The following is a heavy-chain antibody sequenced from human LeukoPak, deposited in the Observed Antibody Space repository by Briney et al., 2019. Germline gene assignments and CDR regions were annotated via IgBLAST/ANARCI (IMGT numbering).Heavy chain of an antibody. CDR2: ISGSGGST. D-gene: IGHD7-27*01. CDR1: GFTFSSSA. CDR3: AKVSSNWAYFDY. Sequence: LPGGSLRLSCAASGFTFSSSAMSWVRQAPGKGLEWVSAISGSGGSTYYADSVKGRFTISRDNSKNTLYLQMNSLRAEDTAVYYCAKVSSNWAYFDYWGQGTLVTVSS. J-gene: IGHJ4*02. V-gene: IGHV3-23*01.